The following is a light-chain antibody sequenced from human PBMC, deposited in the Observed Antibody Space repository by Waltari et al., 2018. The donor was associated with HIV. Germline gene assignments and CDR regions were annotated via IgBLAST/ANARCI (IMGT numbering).Light chain of an antibody. CDR3: QAWDSGNVV. V-gene: IGLV3-1*01. J-gene: IGLJ3*02. CDR1: KFGNKY. Sequence: SFEFTHPPSVSVSPGQTASIPCSVDKFGNKYACWYQHQAGQSPVLVIYQDNKRPSGIPQRFSGSNSGNTATLTISGTQAMDEADYYCQAWDSGNVVFGGGTKLTVL. CDR2: QDN.